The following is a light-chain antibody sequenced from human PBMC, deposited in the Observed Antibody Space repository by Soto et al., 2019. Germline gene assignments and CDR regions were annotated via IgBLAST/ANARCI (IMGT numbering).Light chain of an antibody. V-gene: IGKV3-15*01. CDR2: GAS. CDR1: QSISSD. J-gene: IGKJ2*01. Sequence: EIVMPQSPATLSVSPGERATLSCTSPQSISSDFAWYQQRPGQAPRLLISGASTRATGIPARFSGSGSGTDFTLTISSLQSEDFAVYYCHQYNNWPRTFGQGTKLEIK. CDR3: HQYNNWPRT.